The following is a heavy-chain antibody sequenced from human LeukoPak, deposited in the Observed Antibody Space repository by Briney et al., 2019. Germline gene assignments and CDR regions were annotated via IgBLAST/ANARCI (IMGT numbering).Heavy chain of an antibody. Sequence: GESLKISCQGSGYSFSNYWIGWVRQMHGKGLDWMGIIYPGDSDTRYSPSFQGQVTISADKSISTAYLQWSSLRASDTAMYYCARADYGDYVKLRYFDLWGRGTLVTVSS. CDR1: GYSFSNYW. CDR2: IYPGDSDT. V-gene: IGHV5-51*01. D-gene: IGHD4-17*01. J-gene: IGHJ2*01. CDR3: ARADYGDYVKLRYFDL.